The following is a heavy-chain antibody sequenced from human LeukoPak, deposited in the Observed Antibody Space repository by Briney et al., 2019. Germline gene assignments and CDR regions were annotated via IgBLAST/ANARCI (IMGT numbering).Heavy chain of an antibody. CDR1: GFTFSSYW. CDR3: ARGPYGVVVTATGGY. D-gene: IGHD2-21*02. CDR2: IKQDGSEK. V-gene: IGHV3-7*01. J-gene: IGHJ4*02. Sequence: GGTLRLSCAASGFTFSSYWMSWVRQAPGKGLEWVANIKQDGSEKYYVDSVKGRFTISRDNAKNSLYLQMNSLRAEDTAVYYCARGPYGVVVTATGGYWGQGTLVTVSS.